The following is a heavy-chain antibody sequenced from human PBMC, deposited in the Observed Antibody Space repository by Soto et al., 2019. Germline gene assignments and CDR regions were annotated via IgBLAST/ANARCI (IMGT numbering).Heavy chain of an antibody. Sequence: SETLSLTCRVSGAYIIDFSCIFIRHPAVKGLEWIGRITINGNTQKNPSFKSRVTMSIDTSRNHFSLNLQSATAADTALYYCARETGENWTYEAHWGPGTLVTVSS. CDR2: ITINGNT. D-gene: IGHD1-7*01. V-gene: IGHV4-4*07. CDR1: GAYIIDFS. CDR3: ARETGENWTYEAH. J-gene: IGHJ1*01.